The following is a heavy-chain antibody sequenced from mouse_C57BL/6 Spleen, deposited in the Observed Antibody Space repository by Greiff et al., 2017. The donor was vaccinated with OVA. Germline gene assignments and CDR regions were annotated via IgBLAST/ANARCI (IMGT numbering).Heavy chain of an antibody. CDR2: IYPRSGNT. CDR3: ARSSITTVVARDAMDY. D-gene: IGHD1-1*01. J-gene: IGHJ4*01. CDR1: GYTFTSYG. Sequence: VKLQQSGAELARPGASVKLSCKASGYTFTSYGISWVKQRTGQGLEWIGEIYPRSGNTYYNEKFKGKATLTADKSSSTAYMELRSLTSEDSAVYFCARSSITTVVARDAMDYWGQGTSVTVSS. V-gene: IGHV1-81*01.